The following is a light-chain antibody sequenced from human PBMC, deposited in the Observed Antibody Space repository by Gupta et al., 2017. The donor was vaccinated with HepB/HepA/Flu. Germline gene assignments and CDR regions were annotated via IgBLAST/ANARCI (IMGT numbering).Light chain of an antibody. J-gene: IGKJ5*01. V-gene: IGKV3-11*01. CDR1: QSVNKY. CDR2: DAS. CDR3: QQRQDWPPVT. Sequence: VLTQSPDTLSLSPGERATLSCRASQSVNKYLAWYQHKPGQAPRLLIYDASNRDTGIPARFSGGGYGTDFTLTISSREHEDFAVYYCQQRQDWPPVTFGQGTRLEIK.